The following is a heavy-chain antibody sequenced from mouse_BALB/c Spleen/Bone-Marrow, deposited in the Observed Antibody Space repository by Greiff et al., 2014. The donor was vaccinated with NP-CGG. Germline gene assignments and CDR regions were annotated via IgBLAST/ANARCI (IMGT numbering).Heavy chain of an antibody. CDR2: INLSNGGI. V-gene: IGHV1-53*01. J-gene: IGHJ3*01. CDR1: GYTFSSYY. CDR3: TRQGTGTFAY. Sequence: VQLGESGTELVKPGASVKLSCKASGYTFSSYYFYWVTQRLGQGFEWIGEINLSNGGINFNEKFKSKATLTVDKSSSTAYMQLSSLTSEDSAVYYCTRQGTGTFAYWGQGTLVTVSA. D-gene: IGHD4-1*01.